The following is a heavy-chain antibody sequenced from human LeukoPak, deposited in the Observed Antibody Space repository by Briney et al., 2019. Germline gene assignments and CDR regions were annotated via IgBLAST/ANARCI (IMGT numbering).Heavy chain of an antibody. Sequence: GGSLRLSCAASGFTLRNYAMNWVRQAPGKGLEWVSSISESGGTTNYADSVKGRFTISRDNSRNTLYLQMNSLRAEDTAVYYCARGPSGYHNTGGQGTLVTVSS. J-gene: IGHJ4*02. D-gene: IGHD5-12*01. CDR2: ISESGGTT. V-gene: IGHV3-23*01. CDR1: GFTLRNYA. CDR3: ARGPSGYHNT.